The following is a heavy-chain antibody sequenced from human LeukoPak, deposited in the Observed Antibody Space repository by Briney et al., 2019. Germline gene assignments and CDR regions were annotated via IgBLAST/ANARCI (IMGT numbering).Heavy chain of an antibody. J-gene: IGHJ3*02. CDR1: GGSISSYY. V-gene: IGHV4-4*07. Sequence: SEALSLTCTVSGGSISSYYWSWIRQPAGKGLEWIGRIYTSGSTNYNPSLKSRVTMSVDTSKNQFSLKLSSVTAADTAVYYCARALGDWNYADDAFDIWGQGTMVTVSS. CDR3: ARALGDWNYADDAFDI. CDR2: IYTSGST. D-gene: IGHD1-7*01.